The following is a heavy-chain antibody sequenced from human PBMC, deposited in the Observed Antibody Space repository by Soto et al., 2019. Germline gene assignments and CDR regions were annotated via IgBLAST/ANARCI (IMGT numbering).Heavy chain of an antibody. CDR3: ARERVVTEYYYYYCMDD. CDR1: GGSFSGYY. D-gene: IGHD3-3*01. J-gene: IGHJ6*02. Sequence: SETLSLTCAVYGGSFSGYYWSWIRQPPGKGLEWIGEINHSGSTNYNPSLKSRVTISVDTSKNQFSLKLSSVPAADTAVYYCARERVVTEYYYYYCMDDRGQETTVTDSS. V-gene: IGHV4-34*01. CDR2: INHSGST.